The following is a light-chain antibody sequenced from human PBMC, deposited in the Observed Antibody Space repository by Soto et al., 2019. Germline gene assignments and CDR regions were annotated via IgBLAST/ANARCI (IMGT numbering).Light chain of an antibody. V-gene: IGKV1-5*01. J-gene: IGKJ2*01. CDR1: ESISYW. CDR3: QQYDRYSKT. CDR2: DAS. Sequence: DIQLTQSPSTLTASVGDRVTIGCRASESISYWLAWYQQKPGKAPKLLIYDASSLRSGVPSRFSGSGSGTEFTITISTLQPDDFATYFCQQYDRYSKTFGQGPQLEIK.